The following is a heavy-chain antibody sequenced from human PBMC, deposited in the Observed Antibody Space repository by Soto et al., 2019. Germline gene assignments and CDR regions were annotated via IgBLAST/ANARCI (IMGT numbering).Heavy chain of an antibody. CDR2: INHSGST. J-gene: IGHJ3*02. CDR1: GGSFSGYY. V-gene: IGHV4-34*01. CDR3: ARSSSGWRQNSAFDI. Sequence: KTSETLSLTCAVYGGSFSGYYWSWIRQPPGKGLEWIGEINHSGSTNYNPSLKSRVTISVDTSKNQFSLKLSSVTAADTAVYYCARSSSGWRQNSAFDIWGQGTMVTVSS. D-gene: IGHD6-19*01.